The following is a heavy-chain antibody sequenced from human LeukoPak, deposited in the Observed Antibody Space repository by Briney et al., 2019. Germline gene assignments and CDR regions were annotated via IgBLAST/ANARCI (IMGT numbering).Heavy chain of an antibody. Sequence: PSETLSLTCAVYGGSFSGYYWSWIRQPPGKGLEWIGEINHSGSTYYNPSLKSRVTISVDTSKNQFSLKLSSVTAADTAVYYCARGVFGELLSERAYFDYWGQGTLVTVSS. CDR3: ARGVFGELLSERAYFDY. J-gene: IGHJ4*02. CDR2: INHSGST. CDR1: GGSFSGYY. V-gene: IGHV4-34*01. D-gene: IGHD3-10*02.